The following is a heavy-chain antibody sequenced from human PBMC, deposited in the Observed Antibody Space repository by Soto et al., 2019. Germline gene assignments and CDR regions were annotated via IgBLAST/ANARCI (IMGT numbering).Heavy chain of an antibody. D-gene: IGHD6-25*01. V-gene: IGHV4-4*02. CDR3: ARVFSSGSGWMYYFDF. J-gene: IGHJ4*02. CDR1: SDSIAGENW. Sequence: QVQLQESGPGLVKPSETLSLTCTVSSDSIAGENWWSWVRQPPGMGLAWIGEIFYTGGTNSNPSPKCRVTMEVDKSKNQFSLKLISATAADTSVYYCARVFSSGSGWMYYFDFWGQGTLVSVSS. CDR2: IFYTGGT.